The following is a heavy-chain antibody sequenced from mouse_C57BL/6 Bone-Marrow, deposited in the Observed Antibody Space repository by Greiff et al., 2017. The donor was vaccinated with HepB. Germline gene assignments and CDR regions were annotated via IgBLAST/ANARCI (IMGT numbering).Heavy chain of an antibody. CDR1: GYTFTSYW. J-gene: IGHJ3*01. CDR2: IHPNSGST. Sequence: VQLQQPGAELVKPGASVKLSCKASGYTFTSYWMHWVKQRPGQGLEWIGMIHPNSGSTNYNEKFKSKATLTVDKSSSTAYMQLSSLTSEDSAVYYCANYYGSSFAWFAYWGQGTLVTVSA. V-gene: IGHV1-64*01. CDR3: ANYYGSSFAWFAY. D-gene: IGHD1-1*01.